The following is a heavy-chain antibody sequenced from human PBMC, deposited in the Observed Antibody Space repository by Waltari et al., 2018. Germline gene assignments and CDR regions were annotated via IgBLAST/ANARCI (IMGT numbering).Heavy chain of an antibody. J-gene: IGHJ5*02. D-gene: IGHD3-3*01. Sequence: QVQLVQSGAEVKKPGASVKVSCKASGYTFTGYYMHWVRQAPGQGLEWMGRINPNSGGTNYAQKFQGRVTMTRDTSISTAYMELSRLRSDDTAVYYCARDPARITIFGVVRFDPWGQGTLVTVSS. CDR2: INPNSGGT. V-gene: IGHV1-2*06. CDR1: GYTFTGYY. CDR3: ARDPARITIFGVVRFDP.